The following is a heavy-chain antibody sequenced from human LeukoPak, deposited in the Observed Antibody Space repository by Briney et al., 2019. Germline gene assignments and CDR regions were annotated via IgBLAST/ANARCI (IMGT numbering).Heavy chain of an antibody. CDR2: ISSDGSST. CDR3: GRALYRGFDY. Sequence: GGSLRLSCAASGFTFSSDWMHWVRQAPGKGLVWVSRISSDGSSTSYADSVRGRFTISRDNAKNTLYLQTNSLRAEDTAVYYCGRALYRGFDYWGQGTLVTVSS. D-gene: IGHD1-26*01. J-gene: IGHJ4*02. CDR1: GFTFSSDW. V-gene: IGHV3-74*01.